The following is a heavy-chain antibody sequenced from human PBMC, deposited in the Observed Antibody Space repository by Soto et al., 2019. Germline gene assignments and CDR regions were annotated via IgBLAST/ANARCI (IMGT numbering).Heavy chain of an antibody. CDR1: GGSISSSSYY. D-gene: IGHD2-8*02. CDR3: ARQWSPRRSVAGGVDY. J-gene: IGHJ4*02. CDR2: VYYSGST. Sequence: QLQLQESGPGLVKPSETLSLTCTVSGGSISSSSYYWGWIRQSPGKGLAWIANVYYSGSTYYNPSLKRRVTVSGDLSKNESPRKLSSVTAPDTAVYYCARQWSPRRSVAGGVDYWGQGALVAVSS. V-gene: IGHV4-39*01.